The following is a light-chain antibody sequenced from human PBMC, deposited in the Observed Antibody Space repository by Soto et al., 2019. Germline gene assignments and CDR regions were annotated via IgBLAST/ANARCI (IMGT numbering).Light chain of an antibody. CDR3: QQYNSYSGIT. J-gene: IGKJ5*01. CDR1: QSISSW. V-gene: IGKV1-5*01. CDR2: DAS. Sequence: DIQMTQSPSTLYASVGDRVTITCRASQSISSWLAWYQQKPGKAPKLLIYDASSLESGVPSRFSGSGSGTEFTLTISSLQPDDFATYYCQQYNSYSGITFGQGTRLEIK.